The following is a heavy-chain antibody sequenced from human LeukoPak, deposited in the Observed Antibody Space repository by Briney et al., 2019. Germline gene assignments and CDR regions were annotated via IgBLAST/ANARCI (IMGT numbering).Heavy chain of an antibody. Sequence: ASVKVSCKASGYTFTGNYIHWVRQAPGQGLEWMGWINPNSGGTYYEQKFQGRVTMTRDTSISTAYMELSSLRSEDTAVYYCARDLAGAGKGNWFDPWGQGTLVTVSS. V-gene: IGHV1-2*02. CDR1: GYTFTGNY. CDR2: INPNSGGT. J-gene: IGHJ5*02. D-gene: IGHD6-13*01. CDR3: ARDLAGAGKGNWFDP.